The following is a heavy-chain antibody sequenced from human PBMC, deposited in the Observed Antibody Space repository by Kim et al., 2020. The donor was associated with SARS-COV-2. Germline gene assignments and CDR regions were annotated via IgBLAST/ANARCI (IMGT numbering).Heavy chain of an antibody. Sequence: GGSLRLSCAASGFTFSSYGMHWVRQTPGKGLVWVSRISSDGGTTSYADSVKGRFTISRDNAKSTLYLQMNSLRAEDTGVYYCASRRDTGTYCCFDYWGQG. CDR2: ISSDGGTT. D-gene: IGHD1-1*01. J-gene: IGHJ4*02. CDR3: ASRRDTGTYCCFDY. CDR1: GFTFSSYG. V-gene: IGHV3-74*01.